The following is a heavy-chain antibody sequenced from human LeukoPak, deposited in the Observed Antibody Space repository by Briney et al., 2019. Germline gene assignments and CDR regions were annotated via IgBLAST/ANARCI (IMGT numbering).Heavy chain of an antibody. CDR2: ISYDGSKE. Sequence: ARSLRLSCVASGVTFRRYAMHWVRQAPGKGLEWVAVISYDGSKEYYADSVKGRFTISRDDSKNTMYLQMNSLRAEDTAVYYCARVYSILSEVYYDFMDVWGKGTAVTVSS. CDR1: GVTFRRYA. V-gene: IGHV3-30*04. J-gene: IGHJ6*03. D-gene: IGHD3-3*02. CDR3: ARVYSILSEVYYDFMDV.